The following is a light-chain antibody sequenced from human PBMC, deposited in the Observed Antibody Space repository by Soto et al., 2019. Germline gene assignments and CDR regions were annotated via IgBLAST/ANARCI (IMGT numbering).Light chain of an antibody. CDR3: QQSYSTLTIT. Sequence: IQLTQSPSSLSASVGDRVTFTCRASQGISSYLNWYQQKPGKAPKLLIYAASSLQSGVPSRFSGSGSGTDFPLNISSLQPEDLATYYCQQSYSTLTITFGQGTRREMK. CDR1: QGISSY. V-gene: IGKV1-39*01. CDR2: AAS. J-gene: IGKJ5*01.